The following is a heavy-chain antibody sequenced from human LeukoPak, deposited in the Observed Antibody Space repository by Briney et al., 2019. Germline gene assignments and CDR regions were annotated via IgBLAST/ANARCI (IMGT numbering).Heavy chain of an antibody. J-gene: IGHJ4*02. Sequence: PGGSLRLSCAASGFTFSTYWMHWVRHAPGKGLVWVSRIKSDGSSTSYADSAKGRFIISRDNAKNTLYMQMNSLSAEDTAVYYCVRLTAAGRRTDFDYWGQGTLVTVSS. V-gene: IGHV3-74*01. CDR1: GFTFSTYW. CDR3: VRLTAAGRRTDFDY. CDR2: IKSDGSST. D-gene: IGHD6-13*01.